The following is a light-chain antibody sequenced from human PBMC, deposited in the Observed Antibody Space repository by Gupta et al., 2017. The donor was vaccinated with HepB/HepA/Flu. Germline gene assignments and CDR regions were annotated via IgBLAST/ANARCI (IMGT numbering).Light chain of an antibody. CDR1: STDTGRYNL. J-gene: IGLJ2*01. Sequence: QSALTQPASVSGSPGQSITMSCTGTSTDTGRYNLVSWYQQQLGKAPKLMIYGVTNRPSGVSSRFSASKSGNTASLTISGLQAEDEADYFCCSYAGSNTLIFGGGTKLTVL. V-gene: IGLV2-23*02. CDR3: CSYAGSNTLI. CDR2: GVT.